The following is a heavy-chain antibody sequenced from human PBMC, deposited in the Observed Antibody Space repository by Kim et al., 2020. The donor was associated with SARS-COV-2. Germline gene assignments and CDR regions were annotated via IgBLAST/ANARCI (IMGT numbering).Heavy chain of an antibody. CDR3: AREGEYPGVGYYYYGMDV. J-gene: IGHJ6*02. CDR1: GFTVSSNY. CDR2: IYSGGST. D-gene: IGHD3-16*01. V-gene: IGHV3-53*01. Sequence: GGSLRLSCAASGFTVSSNYMSWVRQAPGKGLEWVSVIYSGGSTYYADSVKGRFTISRDNSKNTLYLQMNSLRAEDTAVYYCAREGEYPGVGYYYYGMDVWGQGTTVTVSS.